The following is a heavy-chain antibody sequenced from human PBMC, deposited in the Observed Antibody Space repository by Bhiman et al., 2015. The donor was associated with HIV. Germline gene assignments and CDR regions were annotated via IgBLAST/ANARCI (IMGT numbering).Heavy chain of an antibody. CDR2: IYGGGTT. Sequence: EVQLVESGGGLVKPGGSLRLSCAASGFTISSYSMSWVRQAPGKGLEWVSVIYGGGTTYYADSVKGRFTISRDNAKNTLYLQMTILRTEDTAVYYCARVGDYSLWSFDYWGREPWSPSPQ. V-gene: IGHV3-66*02. CDR1: GFTISSYS. CDR3: ARVGDYSLWSFDY. J-gene: IGHJ4*02. D-gene: IGHD2-21*02.